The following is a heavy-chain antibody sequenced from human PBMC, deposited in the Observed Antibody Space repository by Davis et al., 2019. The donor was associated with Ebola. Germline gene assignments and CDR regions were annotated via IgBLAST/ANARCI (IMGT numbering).Heavy chain of an antibody. CDR3: ARGPLGGQGMDV. D-gene: IGHD3-10*01. Sequence: ASVKVSCKASGYTFTSYAMHWVRQAPGQRLEWMGWINAGNGNTKYSQKFQGRVTITRDTSASTAYMEFSGLRFEDTAVYYCARGPLGGQGMDVWGQGTTVTVSS. CDR2: INAGNGNT. V-gene: IGHV1-3*01. J-gene: IGHJ6*02. CDR1: GYTFTSYA.